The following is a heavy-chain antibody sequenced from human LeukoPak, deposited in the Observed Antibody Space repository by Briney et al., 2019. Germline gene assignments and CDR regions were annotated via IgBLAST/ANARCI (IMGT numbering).Heavy chain of an antibody. Sequence: SETLSLTCAVYGGSFSGYYWSWIRQPPGKGLEWIGEVNHSGSTNYNPSLKSRVTISVDTSKNQFSLKLSSVTAADTAVYYCTRGRNYKQTLSGPNNWFDPWGQGTLVTVSS. CDR2: VNHSGST. D-gene: IGHD1-7*01. J-gene: IGHJ5*02. V-gene: IGHV4-34*01. CDR1: GGSFSGYY. CDR3: TRGRNYKQTLSGPNNWFDP.